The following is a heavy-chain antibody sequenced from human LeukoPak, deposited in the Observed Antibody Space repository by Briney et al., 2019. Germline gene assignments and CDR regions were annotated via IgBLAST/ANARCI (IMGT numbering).Heavy chain of an antibody. D-gene: IGHD1-7*01. Sequence: ASVKVSCKASGYTFTGYYMHWVRQAPGQGLEWMGWINPNSGGTNYAQKFQGRVTMTRDTSFSTAYMELSRLRSDDTAVYYCARVTPHNWNYDDYWGQGTLVTVSS. CDR1: GYTFTGYY. CDR3: ARVTPHNWNYDDY. V-gene: IGHV1-2*02. J-gene: IGHJ4*02. CDR2: INPNSGGT.